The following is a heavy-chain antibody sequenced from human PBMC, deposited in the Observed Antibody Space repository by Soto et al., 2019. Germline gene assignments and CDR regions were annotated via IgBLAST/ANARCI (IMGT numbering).Heavy chain of an antibody. Sequence: GESLKISCKGSGYSFTSYWIGWVRQMPGKGLEWMGIIYPGDSDTRYSPSFQGQVTISADKSISTAYLQWSSLKASDTAMYYCATFLGAYYDSSGYPRDYGMDVWGQGTTVTVSS. CDR2: IYPGDSDT. CDR1: GYSFTSYW. J-gene: IGHJ6*02. D-gene: IGHD3-22*01. CDR3: ATFLGAYYDSSGYPRDYGMDV. V-gene: IGHV5-51*03.